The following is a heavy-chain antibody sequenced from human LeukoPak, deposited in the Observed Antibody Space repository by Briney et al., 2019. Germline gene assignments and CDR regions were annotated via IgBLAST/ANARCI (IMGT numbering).Heavy chain of an antibody. CDR2: IYWDDDK. Sequence: SGPTLFKPTQTLTLTCTFSGFSLSTPGVGVGWIRQPPGKAPEWLSLIYWDDDKRYSPSLKSTLTITKDTSKNQVVLTMTNMDRVDTATYYCAHXSXDYXILIDYIYYFDYWGQGTLVTVSS. D-gene: IGHD3-9*01. V-gene: IGHV2-5*02. CDR1: GFSLSTPGVG. J-gene: IGHJ4*02. CDR3: AHXSXDYXILIDYIYYFDY.